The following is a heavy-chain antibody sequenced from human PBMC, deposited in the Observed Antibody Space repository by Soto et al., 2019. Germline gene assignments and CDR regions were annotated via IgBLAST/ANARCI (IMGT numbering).Heavy chain of an antibody. CDR2: IYWDDDK. V-gene: IGHV2-5*02. J-gene: IGHJ4*02. CDR1: GFSLSTSGVG. Sequence: QITLKESGPTLVKPTQTLTLTCTFSGFSLSTSGVGVGWIRQPPGKALEWLALIYWDDDKRYSPSLKSRLTIHKDTSKNQVVLTMTNMDPVDTATYYCAHRRGGVVGATSDFDYWGQGTLVTVSS. CDR3: AHRRGGVVGATSDFDY. D-gene: IGHD1-26*01.